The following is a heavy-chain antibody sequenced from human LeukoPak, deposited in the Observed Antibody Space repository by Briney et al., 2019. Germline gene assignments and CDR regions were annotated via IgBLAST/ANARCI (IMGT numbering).Heavy chain of an antibody. CDR1: GFTVSGNY. CDR3: AGGNTWPGLSY. CDR2: IYTAGST. Sequence: GGSLRLSCAASGFTVSGNYMSWVRQAPGKGLEWVSVIYTAGSTYNADSVKGRFTISRDKSKNTLYLQMNTLRAEDAAVYFCAGGNTWPGLSYWGQGTLLTVSS. D-gene: IGHD6-25*01. J-gene: IGHJ4*02. V-gene: IGHV3-53*01.